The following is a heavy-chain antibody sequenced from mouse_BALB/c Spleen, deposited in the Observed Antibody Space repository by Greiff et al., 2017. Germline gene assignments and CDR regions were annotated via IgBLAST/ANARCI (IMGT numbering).Heavy chain of an antibody. V-gene: IGHV10-1*02. D-gene: IGHD2-12*01. CDR1: GFTFNTYA. CDR3: VRHDGDWYFDV. Sequence: EVQLVESGGGLVQPKGSLKLSCAASGFTFNTYAMNWVRQAPGKGLEWVARIRSKSNNYATYYADSVKDRFTISRDDSQSMLYLQMNNLKTEDTAMYYCVRHDGDWYFDVWGAGTTVTVSS. J-gene: IGHJ1*01. CDR2: IRSKSNNYAT.